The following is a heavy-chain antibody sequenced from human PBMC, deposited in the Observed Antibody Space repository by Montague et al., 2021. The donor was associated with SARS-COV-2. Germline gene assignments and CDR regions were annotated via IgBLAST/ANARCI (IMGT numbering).Heavy chain of an antibody. CDR2: IYYSGST. CDR1: GGSFSGYY. CDR3: ARGPQYSSSWYGTRNWFDP. D-gene: IGHD6-13*01. Sequence: SETLSLTCAVYGGSFSGYYWSWIRQPPGKGLEWIESIYYSGSTYYNPSLKSRVTISVDTSKNQFSLKLSSVTAADTAVYYCARGPQYSSSWYGTRNWFDPWGQGTLVTVSS. J-gene: IGHJ5*02. V-gene: IGHV4-34*01.